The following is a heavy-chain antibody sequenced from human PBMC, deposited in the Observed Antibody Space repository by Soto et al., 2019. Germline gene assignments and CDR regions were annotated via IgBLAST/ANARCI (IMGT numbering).Heavy chain of an antibody. Sequence: EVQLVESGGGLVQPGGSLRLSCAASGFTFSSYSMNWVRQAPGKGLEWVSYISSSSSTIYYADSVKGRFSISRDNAKNSLYLHMNSLRDEDTALYYCATAMTTVTKVVDYWGQGNLVTVSS. V-gene: IGHV3-48*02. D-gene: IGHD4-17*01. CDR1: GFTFSSYS. CDR3: ATAMTTVTKVVDY. J-gene: IGHJ4*02. CDR2: ISSSSSTI.